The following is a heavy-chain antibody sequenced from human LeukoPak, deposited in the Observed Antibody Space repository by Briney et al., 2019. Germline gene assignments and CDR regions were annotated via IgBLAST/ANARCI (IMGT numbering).Heavy chain of an antibody. V-gene: IGHV4-38-2*01. CDR3: ASYYDFWSGQES. CDR1: GYSISSGYY. CDR2: IYHSGST. D-gene: IGHD3-3*01. J-gene: IGHJ4*02. Sequence: PSETLSLTCAVSGYSISSGYYWGWIRQLPGKGLEWIGSIYHSGSTYYNPSLKSRVTISVDTSKNQFSLKLSSVTAADTAVYYCASYYDFWSGQESWGQGTLVTVSS.